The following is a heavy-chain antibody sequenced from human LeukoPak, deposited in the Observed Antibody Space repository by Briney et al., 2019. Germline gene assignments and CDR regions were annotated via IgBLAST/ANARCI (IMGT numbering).Heavy chain of an antibody. CDR3: ARTGGDYGDWFDP. V-gene: IGHV3-21*01. CDR2: ISSSSSYI. J-gene: IGHJ5*02. CDR1: GFTFRSYS. D-gene: IGHD4-17*01. Sequence: GGSLRLSCAASGFTFRSYSMNWVRQAPGKGLEWVSSISSSSSYIYYADSVKGRFTISRDNAKNSLYLQMNSLRAEDTAVYYCARTGGDYGDWFDPWGQGTLVTVSS.